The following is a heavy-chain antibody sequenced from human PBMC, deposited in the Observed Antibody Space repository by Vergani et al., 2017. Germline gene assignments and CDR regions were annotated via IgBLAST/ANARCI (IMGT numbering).Heavy chain of an antibody. CDR3: SRGRGYSFGYSDY. CDR1: GFSFGDYA. J-gene: IGHJ4*02. V-gene: IGHV3-49*04. CDR2: IRNKAYGGTT. Sequence: EVQLVESGGGLVPPGRSLRLSCAASGFSFGDYAMTWVRQAPGKGLEWVAFIRNKAYGGTTEYAASVKGRFTISRDDSKRLAYLHLSGLKTEDTAVYFCSRGRGYSFGYSDYWGQGTLVTVSS. D-gene: IGHD5-18*01.